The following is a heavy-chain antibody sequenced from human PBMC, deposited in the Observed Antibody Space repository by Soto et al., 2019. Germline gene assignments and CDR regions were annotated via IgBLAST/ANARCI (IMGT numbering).Heavy chain of an antibody. D-gene: IGHD3-10*01. CDR2: INPNSGGT. Sequence: GASVKVSCKASGYTFTGYYMHWVRQAPGQGLEWMGWINPNSGGTNYAQKFQGWVTMTRDTSISTAYMELSRLRSDDTAVYYCARDRRRMVRGVSDYYYGMDVWGQGTTVTVS. CDR1: GYTFTGYY. J-gene: IGHJ6*02. CDR3: ARDRRRMVRGVSDYYYGMDV. V-gene: IGHV1-2*04.